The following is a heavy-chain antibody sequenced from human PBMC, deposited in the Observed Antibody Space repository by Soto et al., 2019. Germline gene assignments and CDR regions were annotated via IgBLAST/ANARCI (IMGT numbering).Heavy chain of an antibody. CDR2: INAGNGNT. J-gene: IGHJ4*02. V-gene: IGHV1-3*01. D-gene: IGHD7-27*01. CDR3: ARSKLGGSLYFFDY. Sequence: VASVKVSCKASGYTFTNYAIHWVRQAPGQRLEWMGWINAGNGNTKYSQKLKGRVTITRDTSASTAYMELSSLRSEDTSVYYCARSKLGGSLYFFDYWGQGTLVTVSS. CDR1: GYTFTNYA.